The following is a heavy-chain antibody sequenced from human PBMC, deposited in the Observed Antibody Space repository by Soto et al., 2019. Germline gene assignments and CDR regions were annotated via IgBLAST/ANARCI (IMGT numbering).Heavy chain of an antibody. CDR1: GSSISSGGYY. V-gene: IGHV4-31*03. Sequence: SETRSLTCPVPGSSISSGGYYWSWIRQHPGKGLEWIGYIYYSGSTYYNPSLKSRVTISVDTSKNQFSLKLSSVTAADTAVYYCARSGYSYGPNPLLYWGQGTLVTVS. D-gene: IGHD5-18*01. CDR3: ARSGYSYGPNPLLY. CDR2: IYYSGST. J-gene: IGHJ4*02.